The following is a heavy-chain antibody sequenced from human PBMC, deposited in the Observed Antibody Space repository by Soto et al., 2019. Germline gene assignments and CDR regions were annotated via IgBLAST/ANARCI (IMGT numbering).Heavy chain of an antibody. V-gene: IGHV4-4*07. CDR2: IYARGST. J-gene: IGHJ6*02. D-gene: IGHD3-3*01. CDR1: GGSMRSYY. CDR3: AGIGEEIYYGMDV. Sequence: QVQLQESGPGLVKPSETLPLTCTVSGGSMRSYYWNWIRQPAGEGLEWIGRIYARGSTKYNPSLESRVTMFVDVSQNQFSLRLTSVTAADTAVYYCAGIGEEIYYGMDVWGQGTTVTVSS.